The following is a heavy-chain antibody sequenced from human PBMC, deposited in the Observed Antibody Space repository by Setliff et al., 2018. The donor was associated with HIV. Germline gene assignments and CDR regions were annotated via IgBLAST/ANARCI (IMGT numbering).Heavy chain of an antibody. J-gene: IGHJ4*02. V-gene: IGHV3-48*01. CDR3: ARDGGYSYGGGALDH. D-gene: IGHD5-18*01. CDR2: ISSSSRNI. Sequence: GGSLRLSCAASGFTFSSYEMNWVRQAPGKGLEWVSSISSSSRNIYYAESVKGRFTISRDISKNTLSLQMNNLRPEDTAAYFCARDGGYSYGGGALDHWGQGTLVTVSS. CDR1: GFTFSSYE.